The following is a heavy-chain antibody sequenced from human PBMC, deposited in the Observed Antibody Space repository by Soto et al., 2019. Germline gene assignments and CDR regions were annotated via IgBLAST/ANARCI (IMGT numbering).Heavy chain of an antibody. D-gene: IGHD6-13*01. CDR3: ARGMSSSSSYGYFDL. J-gene: IGHJ2*01. Sequence: EVQLVESGGGLVQPGGSLRLSCAASGFTVSSNYMTWVRQAPGKGLEWVSVIYSGASTYYADSVKDRFTISRDTSRNTLYLQMNSLRGEDTAVYYCARGMSSSSSYGYFDLWGRGTLVTVSS. CDR2: IYSGAST. V-gene: IGHV3-66*01. CDR1: GFTVSSNY.